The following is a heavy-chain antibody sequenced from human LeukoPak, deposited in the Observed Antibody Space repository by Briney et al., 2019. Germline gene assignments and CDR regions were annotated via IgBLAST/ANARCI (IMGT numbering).Heavy chain of an antibody. J-gene: IGHJ4*02. CDR1: GFTFDDYA. V-gene: IGHV3-30*03. Sequence: GGSLRLSCAASGFTFDDYAMHWVRRAPGKGLEWVAVISNDGSKTYYGDSVKGRFTISRDNAKNSLYLQMNSLRAEDTAVYYCARGALERELDYWGQGTLVTVSS. CDR3: ARGALERELDY. D-gene: IGHD5-24*01. CDR2: ISNDGSKT.